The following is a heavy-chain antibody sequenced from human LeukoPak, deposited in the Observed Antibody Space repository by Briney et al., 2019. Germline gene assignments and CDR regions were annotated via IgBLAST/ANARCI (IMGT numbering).Heavy chain of an antibody. CDR1: GFIVSSNY. CDR2: IYSGGST. J-gene: IGHJ4*02. D-gene: IGHD6-19*01. Sequence: PGGSLRLSCAASGFIVSSNYISWVRQAPRKGLEWVSVIYSGGSTYYADSVKGRFTISRDNSKNTLYLQLNSLRAEDTGVYYCARDSSSGWYHDYWGQGTLVTVSS. CDR3: ARDSSSGWYHDY. V-gene: IGHV3-53*01.